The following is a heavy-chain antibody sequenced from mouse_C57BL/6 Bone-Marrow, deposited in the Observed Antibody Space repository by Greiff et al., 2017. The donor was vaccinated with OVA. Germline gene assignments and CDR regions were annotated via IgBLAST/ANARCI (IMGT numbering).Heavy chain of an antibody. CDR2: ISDGGSYT. CDR3: AREDDYDGGAWFAY. J-gene: IGHJ3*01. CDR1: GFTFSSYA. D-gene: IGHD2-4*01. V-gene: IGHV5-4*01. Sequence: EVQLQESGGGLVKPGGSLKLSCAASGFTFSSYAMSWVRQTPEKRLEWVATISDGGSYTYYPDNVKGRFTISRDNAKNNLYLQMSHLKSEDTAMYCCAREDDYDGGAWFAYWGQGTLVTVSA.